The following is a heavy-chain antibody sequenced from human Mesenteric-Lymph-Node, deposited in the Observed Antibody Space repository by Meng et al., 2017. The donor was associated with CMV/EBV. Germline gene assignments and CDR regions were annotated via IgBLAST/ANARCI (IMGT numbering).Heavy chain of an antibody. V-gene: IGHV3-11*01. CDR1: GFTFSNYH. J-gene: IGHJ4*02. CDR3: ARGDSQWERPRHFDD. Sequence: GGSLRLSCAASGFTFSNYHMNWIRQAPGKGLEWLSYISPSGTTINYADSVRGRFTISRDNARNSVYLQINSLRVEDTAVYYCARGDSQWERPRHFDDWGQGTVVTVSS. CDR2: ISPSGTTI. D-gene: IGHD1-26*01.